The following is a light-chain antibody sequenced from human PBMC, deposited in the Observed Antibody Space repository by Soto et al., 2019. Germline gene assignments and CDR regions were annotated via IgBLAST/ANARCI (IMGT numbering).Light chain of an antibody. V-gene: IGKV3-20*01. Sequence: EIVLTQSPGTLSLSPGERATLSCRASQSVSSSYLAWYQQKPGQAPRLLIYGASSRATGIPDRFSGSGSGTDFTLPISRLEHEDLAVYYGQQYGSSPWTFGQGTKVEIK. J-gene: IGKJ1*01. CDR3: QQYGSSPWT. CDR2: GAS. CDR1: QSVSSSY.